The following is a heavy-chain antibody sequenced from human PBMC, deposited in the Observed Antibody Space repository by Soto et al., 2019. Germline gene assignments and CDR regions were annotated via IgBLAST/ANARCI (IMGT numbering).Heavy chain of an antibody. D-gene: IGHD1-26*01. CDR3: TRAAIKGELLDY. CDR2: IWHDGSNK. Sequence: QVQLVESGGGVVQPGRSLXLSCAASGFTFNNYGMHWVRQAPGKGLEWVALIWHDGSNKGYADSVMGRFTISRDNSKNTLNQQMNSLRVEDTAVYYCTRAAIKGELLDYWGQGTQVTVSS. J-gene: IGHJ4*02. CDR1: GFTFNNYG. V-gene: IGHV3-33*01.